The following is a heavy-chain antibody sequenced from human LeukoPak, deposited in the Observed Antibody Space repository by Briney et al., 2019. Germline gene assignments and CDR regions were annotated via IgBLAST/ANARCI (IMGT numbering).Heavy chain of an antibody. Sequence: PGGSLRLSCAASGFTVITNDMNWVRQAPGKGLEWVSYISGSASSIYYADSVKGRFTISRDNAKNSLFLQMNSLTADDTAIYYCARGPLVGYCSDTSCYEAYWGQGTLVTVSS. CDR1: GFTVITND. V-gene: IGHV3-48*03. CDR2: ISGSASSI. D-gene: IGHD2-2*01. CDR3: ARGPLVGYCSDTSCYEAY. J-gene: IGHJ4*02.